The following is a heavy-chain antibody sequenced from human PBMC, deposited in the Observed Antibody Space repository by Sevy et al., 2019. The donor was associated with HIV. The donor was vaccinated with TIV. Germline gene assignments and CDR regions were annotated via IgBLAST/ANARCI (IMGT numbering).Heavy chain of an antibody. J-gene: IGHJ3*02. CDR1: GFTFSSYA. CDR2: ISYDGSNK. V-gene: IGHV3-30-3*01. D-gene: IGHD3-10*01. Sequence: GGSLGLSCAASGFTFSSYAMHWVRQAPGKGLEWVAVISYDGSNKYYADSVKGRFTISRDNSKNTLYLQMNSLRAEDTAVYYCARGNEFGAFDIWGQGTMVTVSS. CDR3: ARGNEFGAFDI.